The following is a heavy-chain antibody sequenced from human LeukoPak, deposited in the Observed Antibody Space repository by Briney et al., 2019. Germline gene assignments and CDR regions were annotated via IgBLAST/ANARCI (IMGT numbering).Heavy chain of an antibody. CDR1: GFTFSNYG. Sequence: GRSLRLSCAASGFTFSNYGMHWVRQAPGKGLEWVAVTWYDGSNKYYADSVKGRFTISRDNSKNTLYLQMNSLRAEDTAVYYCARVLVSAATSRYYYYGMDVWGQGTTVTVSS. D-gene: IGHD2-2*01. CDR3: ARVLVSAATSRYYYYGMDV. CDR2: TWYDGSNK. J-gene: IGHJ6*02. V-gene: IGHV3-33*01.